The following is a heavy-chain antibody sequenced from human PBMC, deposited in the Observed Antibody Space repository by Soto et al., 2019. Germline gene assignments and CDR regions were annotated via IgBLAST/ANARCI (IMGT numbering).Heavy chain of an antibody. CDR2: ISWNSGSI. J-gene: IGHJ5*02. CDR3: AKDPGRDGYNYGP. CDR1: GFTFDDYA. D-gene: IGHD5-12*01. V-gene: IGHV3-9*01. Sequence: GGSLRLSCAASGFTFDDYAMHWVRQAPGKGLEWVSGISWNSGSIGYADSVKGRFTISRDNAENSLYLQMNSLRAEDTALYYCAKDPGRDGYNYGPWGQGTLVTVSS.